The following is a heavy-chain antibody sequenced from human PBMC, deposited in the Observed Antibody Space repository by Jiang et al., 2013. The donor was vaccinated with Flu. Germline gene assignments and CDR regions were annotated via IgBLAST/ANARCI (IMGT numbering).Heavy chain of an antibody. V-gene: IGHV3-9*01. D-gene: IGHD3-10*01. CDR3: AKLIGDGNGMDV. CDR2: ISWNSGSI. Sequence: TFDDYAMHWVRQAPGKGLEWVSGISWNSGSIGYADSVKGRFTISRDNAKNSLYLQMNSLRAEDTALYYCAKLIGDGNGMDVWGQGTTVTVSS. CDR1: TFDDYA. J-gene: IGHJ6*02.